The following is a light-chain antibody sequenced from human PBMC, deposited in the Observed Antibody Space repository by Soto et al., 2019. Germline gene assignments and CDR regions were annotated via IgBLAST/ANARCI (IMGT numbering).Light chain of an antibody. V-gene: IGKV1-5*01. Sequence: DIKVTQSPSTLSASMGDAVTITCRASESIDNWLAWYQQKPGKAPKLLIFAASTLVRGVPSKFSGRGSGTEFTLTISSLQPDDFATYYCQQYDSYSRTFGQGTKVDIK. CDR2: AAS. CDR3: QQYDSYSRT. CDR1: ESIDNW. J-gene: IGKJ1*01.